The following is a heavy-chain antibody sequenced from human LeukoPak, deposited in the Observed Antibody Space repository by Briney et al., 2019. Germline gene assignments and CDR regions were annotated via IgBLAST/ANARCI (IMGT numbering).Heavy chain of an antibody. Sequence: GGSLRLSCAASGFTFSNHNMNWVRQAPGKGLEWVSSISTSSSYIYYADSVKGRFTISRDNAKNSLYLQMNSLRAEDTAVYYCARVDPGSYLMFYYVDFWGQGALVTVSS. CDR2: ISTSSSYI. D-gene: IGHD3-10*01. CDR1: GFTFSNHN. CDR3: ARVDPGSYLMFYYVDF. V-gene: IGHV3-21*01. J-gene: IGHJ4*02.